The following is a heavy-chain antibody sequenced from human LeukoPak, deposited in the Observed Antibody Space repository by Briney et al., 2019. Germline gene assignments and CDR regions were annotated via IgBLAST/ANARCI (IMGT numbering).Heavy chain of an antibody. CDR3: ARQGSGNYLSPVNY. CDR1: GGSISSSSYY. D-gene: IGHD1-26*01. V-gene: IGHV4-39*01. Sequence: SETLSLTCTVSGGSISSSSYYWGWIRQPPGKGLEWIGTIYYSGITYYNPSLKSRVTISIDTSKNQFSPKLSSVTAADTAVYYCARQGSGNYLSPVNYWGQGTLVTVSS. J-gene: IGHJ4*02. CDR2: IYYSGIT.